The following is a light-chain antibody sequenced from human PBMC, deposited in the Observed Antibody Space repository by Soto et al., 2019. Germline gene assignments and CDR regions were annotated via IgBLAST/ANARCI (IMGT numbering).Light chain of an antibody. J-gene: IGKJ4*01. CDR2: KAS. V-gene: IGKV1-5*03. Sequence: DIQMTQSPSTLSGSVGDRVTITCRASQTISSWLAWYQQKPGKAPKLLIYKASTLKSGVPSRFSGSGSGTEFTPTISSLQPDDFAVYYCQQYDRWPVTFGGGTKVDVK. CDR3: QQYDRWPVT. CDR1: QTISSW.